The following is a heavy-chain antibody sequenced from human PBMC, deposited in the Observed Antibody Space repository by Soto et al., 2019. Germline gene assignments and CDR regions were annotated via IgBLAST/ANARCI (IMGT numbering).Heavy chain of an antibody. Sequence: QVQLVQSGAEVKKPGSSVKVSCKASGGTFSSYAISWVRQAPGQGLEWMGGIIPIFGTANYAQKFQGRVKITADESTSTAYMERSSLRSEDTAVYYCARGKLYCSGGSCPLPAPEYWGQGTLVPVSS. V-gene: IGHV1-69*01. J-gene: IGHJ4*02. CDR3: ARGKLYCSGGSCPLPAPEY. D-gene: IGHD2-15*01. CDR2: IIPIFGTA. CDR1: GGTFSSYA.